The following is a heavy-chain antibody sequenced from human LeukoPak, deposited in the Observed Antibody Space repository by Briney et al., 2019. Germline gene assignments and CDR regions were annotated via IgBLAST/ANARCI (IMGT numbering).Heavy chain of an antibody. CDR2: IIPIFGTA. Sequence: ASVKVSCKASGGTFSSYAISWVRQAPGQGLVWMGGIIPIFGTANYAQKFQGRVTITADESTSTAYMELSSLRSEDTAVYYCASGLYCGGDCFRANAFDIWGQGTMVTVSS. J-gene: IGHJ3*02. CDR1: GGTFSSYA. D-gene: IGHD2-21*02. V-gene: IGHV1-69*13. CDR3: ASGLYCGGDCFRANAFDI.